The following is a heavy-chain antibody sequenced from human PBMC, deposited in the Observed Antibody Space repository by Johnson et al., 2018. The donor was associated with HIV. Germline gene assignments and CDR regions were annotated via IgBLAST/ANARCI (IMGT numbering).Heavy chain of an antibody. V-gene: IGHV3-66*01. Sequence: VQLVESGGGLVQPGGSLRLSCAASGFTVSSNYMSWVRQAPGKGLEWVSVIYSGGSTYYADSVKGRFTISRDNSKNTLYLQMNSLRAEDTAVYYCADEGSIAVAGVFDIWGQGTMVTVSS. CDR2: IYSGGST. J-gene: IGHJ3*02. CDR1: GFTVSSNY. CDR3: ADEGSIAVAGVFDI. D-gene: IGHD6-19*01.